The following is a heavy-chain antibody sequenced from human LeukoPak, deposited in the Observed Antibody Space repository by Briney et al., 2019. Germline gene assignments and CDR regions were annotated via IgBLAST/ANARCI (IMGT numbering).Heavy chain of an antibody. Sequence: PGGSLRLSCAVSGFTFSHYYMDWVRQTPGKGLEWISRSGNRAYGYPTFYASSVKGRFTISRDNSKNTLYLQMGSLKPEDMAVYYFARDSCSGDSCWRYLVNWGQGTLVTVSS. CDR1: GFTFSHYY. CDR3: ARDSCSGDSCWRYLVN. CDR2: SGNRAYGYPT. D-gene: IGHD2-15*01. J-gene: IGHJ4*02. V-gene: IGHV3-72*01.